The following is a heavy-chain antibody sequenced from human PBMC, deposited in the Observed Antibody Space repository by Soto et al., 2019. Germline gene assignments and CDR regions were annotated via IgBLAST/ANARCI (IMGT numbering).Heavy chain of an antibody. CDR3: AKDRGSLYSSSSPLDY. CDR2: ISASGGST. Sequence: EVQLLESGGGLVQPGGSLRLSCAASGFTFSSYAMSWVRQAPGKGLEWVSGISASGGSTYYADSVKGRFTISRDNSKNTLYLQMNSLRAEDTALYYCAKDRGSLYSSSSPLDYWGQGTLVTVSS. V-gene: IGHV3-23*01. J-gene: IGHJ4*02. D-gene: IGHD6-6*01. CDR1: GFTFSSYA.